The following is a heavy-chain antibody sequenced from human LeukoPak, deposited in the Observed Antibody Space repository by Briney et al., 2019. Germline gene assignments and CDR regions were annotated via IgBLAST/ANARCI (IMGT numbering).Heavy chain of an antibody. CDR3: LRHGSPNY. V-gene: IGHV3-33*03. Sequence: PGGSPRLSCAASGFIFGNYAMYWVRQAPGKGLEWVAVIWYDGSNKDYADSVEGRFTISRDNAKNTLYLEMNSLTAEDTAVYYCLRHGSPNYWGQGTLVTVSS. D-gene: IGHD2-2*03. J-gene: IGHJ4*02. CDR1: GFIFGNYA. CDR2: IWYDGSNK.